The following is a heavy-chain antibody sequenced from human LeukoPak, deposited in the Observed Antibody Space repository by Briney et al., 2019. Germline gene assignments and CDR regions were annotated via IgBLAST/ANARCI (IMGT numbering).Heavy chain of an antibody. J-gene: IGHJ4*02. D-gene: IGHD3-22*01. Sequence: QPGGSLRLSCAASGFTFSSYAMHWVRQAPGKGLEWVVVISYDGSNKYYADSVKGRFTISRDNSKNTLYLQMNSLRAEDMAVYYCARDLHEFWYYYDSSGYTLDYCGQGTLVTVSS. CDR3: ARDLHEFWYYYDSSGYTLDY. CDR2: ISYDGSNK. CDR1: GFTFSSYA. V-gene: IGHV3-30*01.